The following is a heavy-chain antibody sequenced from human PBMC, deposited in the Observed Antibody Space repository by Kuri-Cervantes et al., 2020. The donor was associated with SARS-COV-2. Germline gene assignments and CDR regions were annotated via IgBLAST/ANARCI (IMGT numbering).Heavy chain of an antibody. CDR3: ARDPDGSGWYAGDAFDI. CDR2: INSDGSST. CDR1: GFTFSSYW. J-gene: IGHJ3*02. V-gene: IGHV3-74*01. Sequence: GESLKISCAASGFTFSSYWMHWVRQAPGKGLVWVSRINSDGSSTSYADSVKGRFTISRDNAKNTLYLQMNSLRAEDTAVYYCARDPDGSGWYAGDAFDIWGQGTMVTVSS. D-gene: IGHD6-19*01.